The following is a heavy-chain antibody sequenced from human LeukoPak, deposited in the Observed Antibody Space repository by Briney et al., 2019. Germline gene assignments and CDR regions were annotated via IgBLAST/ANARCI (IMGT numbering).Heavy chain of an antibody. D-gene: IGHD3-3*01. CDR1: GFTFSTYG. CDR2: IWYDGSNK. J-gene: IGHJ4*02. Sequence: GGSLRLSCAASGFTFSTYGMHWVRQAPGKGREWVALIWYDGSNKYYADSVKGRFTISRDNSKNTLYLQMNSLRAEDTAVYYCAKDLRYYDFWSGLADYWGQGTLVTVSS. V-gene: IGHV3-33*06. CDR3: AKDLRYYDFWSGLADY.